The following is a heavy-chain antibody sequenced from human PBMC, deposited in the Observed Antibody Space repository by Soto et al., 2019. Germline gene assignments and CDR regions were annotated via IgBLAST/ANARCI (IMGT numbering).Heavy chain of an antibody. J-gene: IGHJ4*02. Sequence: GGSLRLSCAASGFTFSSYSMNWVRQAPGKGLEWVSYISSSSNSIYYADSVKGRFTISRDNAKNSLHLQMNSLRAEDTAVYYCARPVECSTTSCIRWRQGT. V-gene: IGHV3-48*01. CDR2: ISSSSNSI. CDR1: GFTFSSYS. CDR3: ARPVECSTTSCIR. D-gene: IGHD2-2*01.